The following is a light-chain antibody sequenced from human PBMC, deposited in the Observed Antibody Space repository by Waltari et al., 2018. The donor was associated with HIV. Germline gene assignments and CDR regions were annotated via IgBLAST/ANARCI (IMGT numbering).Light chain of an antibody. V-gene: IGKV3-15*01. CDR2: GTS. CDR3: QQYNSWPT. J-gene: IGKJ1*01. CDR1: QSVRTN. Sequence: ETVMTQSQATLSVSPGERATLSCWASQSVRTNLAWYQQKAGQAPRLLIYGTSARATGIPARFSGSGSGTEFTLTISSLQSEDFAVYYCQQYNSWPTFGQGTKVEIK.